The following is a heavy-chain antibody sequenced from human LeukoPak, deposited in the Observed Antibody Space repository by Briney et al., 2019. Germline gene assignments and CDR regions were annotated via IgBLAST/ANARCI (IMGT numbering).Heavy chain of an antibody. V-gene: IGHV1-69*06. D-gene: IGHD3-10*01. CDR2: IIPIFGTA. J-gene: IGHJ4*02. CDR3: ARDRGAGYFDY. CDR1: GGTFSSYA. Sequence: ASVKVSCKASGGTFSSYAISWVRQAPGQGLEWMGGIIPIFGTANYAQKFQGRVTITADKSTSTAYMELSSLRSEDTAVYYCARDRGAGYFDYWGQGTLVTVSS.